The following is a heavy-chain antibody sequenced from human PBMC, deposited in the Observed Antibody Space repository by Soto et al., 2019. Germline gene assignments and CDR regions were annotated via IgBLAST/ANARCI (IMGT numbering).Heavy chain of an antibody. J-gene: IGHJ6*02. V-gene: IGHV4-31*03. CDR1: GGSISSGGYY. CDR2: IYYSGST. CDR3: ARDLVSYGSGSYGYYGMDV. Sequence: QVQLQESGPGLVKPSQTLSLTCTVSGGSISSGGYYWSWIRQHPGKGLEWIGYIYYSGSTYYNPSLKSRVTISVDTSKNQFSLRLSSVTAADTAVYYCARDLVSYGSGSYGYYGMDVWGQGTTVTVSS. D-gene: IGHD3-10*01.